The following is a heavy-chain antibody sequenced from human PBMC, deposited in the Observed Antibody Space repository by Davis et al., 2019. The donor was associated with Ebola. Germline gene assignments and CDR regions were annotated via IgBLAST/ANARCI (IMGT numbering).Heavy chain of an antibody. Sequence: PGGSLRLSCAASGFTVSRNYMSWVRQAPGKGLEWVSVIYSGGSTYYADSVKGRFTISRDNSKNTLYLQMNSLRAEDTAVYYCAGSSNYFYYYGMEVWGLGTTVTVSS. CDR2: IYSGGST. CDR1: GFTVSRNY. CDR3: AGSSNYFYYYGMEV. V-gene: IGHV3-53*01. J-gene: IGHJ6*02.